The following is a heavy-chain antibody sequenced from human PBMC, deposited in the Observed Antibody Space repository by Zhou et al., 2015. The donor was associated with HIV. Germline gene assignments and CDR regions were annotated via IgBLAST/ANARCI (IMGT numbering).Heavy chain of an antibody. V-gene: IGHV1-69*12. D-gene: IGHD2-2*02. CDR2: IIPIFGTA. J-gene: IGHJ6*02. Sequence: QVQLVQSGAEVKKPGSSVKVSCKASGGTFSSYAISWVRQAPGQGLEWMGGIIPIFGTANYAQKFQGRVTITADESTSTAYMELSSLRSEDTAVYYCARGRYCSSTSCYTEAPSVREYGMDVWGQGTTVTVSS. CDR1: GGTFSSYA. CDR3: ARGRYCSSTSCYTEAPSVREYGMDV.